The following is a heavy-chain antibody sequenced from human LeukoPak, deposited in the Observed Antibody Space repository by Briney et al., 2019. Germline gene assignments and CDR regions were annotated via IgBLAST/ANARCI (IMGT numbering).Heavy chain of an antibody. CDR3: ARNPLVAATEYYFDY. J-gene: IGHJ4*02. V-gene: IGHV3-30*04. CDR2: ISYDGSNK. Sequence: GGSLRLSCAASGFTFSSYAMHWVRQAPGKGLEWVAVISYDGSNKYYADSVKGRFTISRDNSKNTLYLQMNSLRAEDTAVYYCARNPLVAATEYYFDYWGQGTLVTVSS. CDR1: GFTFSSYA. D-gene: IGHD2-15*01.